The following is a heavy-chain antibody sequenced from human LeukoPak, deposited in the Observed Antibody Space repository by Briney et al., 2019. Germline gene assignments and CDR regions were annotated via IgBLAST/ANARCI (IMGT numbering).Heavy chain of an antibody. Sequence: SETLSLTCTVSGGSISSGGYYWNWVRQPPGKGLEWIGYIYSSASTNYNPSLESRVTISADTSKNQFSLKLNSVTAADTAVYYCARATYYYDSGTYQVFDIWGQGTMVTVSS. CDR2: IYSSAST. V-gene: IGHV4-61*08. CDR3: ARATYYYDSGTYQVFDI. D-gene: IGHD3-10*01. CDR1: GGSISSGGYY. J-gene: IGHJ3*02.